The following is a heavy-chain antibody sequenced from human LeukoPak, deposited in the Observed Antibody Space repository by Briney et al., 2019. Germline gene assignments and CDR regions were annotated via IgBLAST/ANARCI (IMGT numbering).Heavy chain of an antibody. J-gene: IGHJ6*02. CDR1: GGSFSGYY. D-gene: IGHD4-11*01. V-gene: IGHV4-34*01. CDR3: ARHDIPESNYEWSRNYGMDV. Sequence: SETLSLTCAVYGGSFSGYYWSWIRQPPGKGLEWIGEINHSGSTNYNPSLKSRVTISVDTSKNQFSLKLSSVTAADTAVYYCARHDIPESNYEWSRNYGMDVWGQGTTVTVSS. CDR2: INHSGST.